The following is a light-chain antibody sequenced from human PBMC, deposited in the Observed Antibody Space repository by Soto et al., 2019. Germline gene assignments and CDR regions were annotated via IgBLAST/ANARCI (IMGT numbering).Light chain of an antibody. CDR1: QGVSSN. CDR2: GAS. V-gene: IGKV3-15*01. Sequence: EIVMTQSPAPRSGSPGERATLSCRASQGVSSNLAWYQQKPGQAPRLLIYGASTRATGIPARFSGSGSGTEFTLTISSLQSEDFAIYFCQQYNNWPPDRTFGQGTKVEIK. CDR3: QQYNNWPPDRT. J-gene: IGKJ1*01.